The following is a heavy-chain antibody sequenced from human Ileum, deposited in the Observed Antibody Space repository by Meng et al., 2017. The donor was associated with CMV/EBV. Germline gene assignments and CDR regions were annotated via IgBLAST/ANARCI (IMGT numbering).Heavy chain of an antibody. CDR1: GFSFSSYW. CDR3: ARDSSNNCRFKARGDF. V-gene: IGHV3-7*03. CDR2: IKSDGSEK. D-gene: IGHD2-2*01. Sequence: GESLKISCAASGFSFSSYWMSWVRQAPGKGLEWVGTIKSDGSEKHYVDSVKGRFTISRDNTNNSLHLQMDSLRAEDTAVYYCARDSSNNCRFKARGDFWGQGTLVTVSS. J-gene: IGHJ4*02.